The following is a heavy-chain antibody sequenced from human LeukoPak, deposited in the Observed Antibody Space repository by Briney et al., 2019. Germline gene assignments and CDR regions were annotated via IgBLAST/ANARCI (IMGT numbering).Heavy chain of an antibody. CDR3: AREKTYYDSIGNYYGGVFDY. CDR2: ISYGGNT. V-gene: IGHV4-39*02. CDR1: GGSISSGPYT. D-gene: IGHD3-22*01. Sequence: SDTLSLTCTVSGGSISSGPYTWGWLRQPPGKGLEWIGTISYGGNTYYNPSLESRVTISVDTSKSQFSLKLTSVTAADTAVYYCAREKTYYDSIGNYYGGVFDYWGQGTLVTVSS. J-gene: IGHJ4*02.